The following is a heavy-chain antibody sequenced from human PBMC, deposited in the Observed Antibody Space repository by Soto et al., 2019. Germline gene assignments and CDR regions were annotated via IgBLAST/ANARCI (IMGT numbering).Heavy chain of an antibody. V-gene: IGHV3-48*03. J-gene: IGHJ6*02. D-gene: IGHD2-8*01. Sequence: PGGSLRLSCAASGFTFSIYEMNWVCQAPGKGLEWVSYISSSGSTIYYADSVKGRFTISRDNAKNSLYLQMNSLRAEDTAVYYCARPVLYYYYGMDVWGQGTTVTVSS. CDR2: ISSSGSTI. CDR3: ARPVLYYYYGMDV. CDR1: GFTFSIYE.